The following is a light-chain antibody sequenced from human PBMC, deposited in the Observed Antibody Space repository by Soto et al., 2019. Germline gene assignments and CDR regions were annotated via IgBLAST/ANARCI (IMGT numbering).Light chain of an antibody. V-gene: IGKV3-11*01. CDR3: QQRSNFMYT. CDR2: DAS. Sequence: EIVLTQSPATLSLYPGERATLSCRASQSVSSNLALYQQQPGQAPPLLIYDASNRATGIPARFSGSGSGTDFTLTISSLEPEDFAVYYCQQRSNFMYTFGQGTKVEIK. J-gene: IGKJ2*01. CDR1: QSVSSN.